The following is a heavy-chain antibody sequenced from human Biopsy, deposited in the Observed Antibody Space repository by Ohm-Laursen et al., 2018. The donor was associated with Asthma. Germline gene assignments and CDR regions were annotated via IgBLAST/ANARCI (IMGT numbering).Heavy chain of an antibody. CDR3: ARFIDGTFFVDY. CDR1: GYTFSDSW. J-gene: IGHJ4*02. CDR2: IFAPNSET. D-gene: IGHD1-7*01. V-gene: IGHV5-51*01. Sequence: GESLKISCKASGYTFSDSWIGWVRQMPGKGLEWMGIIFAPNSETKYSPSFQGQVTISADMSISTAFLQWSSLKASDTAIYYCARFIDGTFFVDYWGQGTLVTVS.